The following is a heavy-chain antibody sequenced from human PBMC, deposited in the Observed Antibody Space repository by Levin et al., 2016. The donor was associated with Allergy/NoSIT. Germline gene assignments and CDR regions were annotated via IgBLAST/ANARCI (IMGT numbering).Heavy chain of an antibody. J-gene: IGHJ4*02. CDR2: ISYGGNTK. Sequence: GESLKISCAASGFTFTAYPFHWVRQAPGKGLEWVAVISYGGNTKFYADSVKGRFTISRDSSQNTVYLQMNSLRDEDTAVYYCARDPLQGHPDYFDYWGQGTLVTVSS. CDR3: ARDPLQGHPDYFDY. CDR1: GFTFTAYP. V-gene: IGHV3-30*04.